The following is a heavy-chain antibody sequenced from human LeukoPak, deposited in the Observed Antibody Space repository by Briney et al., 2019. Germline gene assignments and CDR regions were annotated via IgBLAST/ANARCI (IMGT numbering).Heavy chain of an antibody. D-gene: IGHD3-10*01. V-gene: IGHV3-48*04. CDR2: ISSSSSTI. J-gene: IGHJ4*02. CDR1: GFTLSSYS. Sequence: GGSLRLSCAASGFTLSSYSMNWVRQAPGKGLEWVSYISSSSSTIYYADSVKGRFTISRDNAKNSLYLQMNSLRAEDTAVYYCARARPRMVRGGGDFDYWGQGTLVTVSS. CDR3: ARARPRMVRGGGDFDY.